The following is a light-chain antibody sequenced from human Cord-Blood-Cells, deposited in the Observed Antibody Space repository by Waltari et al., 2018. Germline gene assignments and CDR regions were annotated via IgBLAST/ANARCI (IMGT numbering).Light chain of an antibody. J-gene: IGKJ1*01. CDR3: QQYNNWPRT. CDR2: GAS. V-gene: IGKV3-15*01. CDR1: QSVSSN. Sequence: EIVMTQSPATLSVSPGERAPLSCRASQSVSSNLAWYQQKPGQAPRLLIYGASTRTTGIPARFSGSGSGTEFTLTISILQSEDFAVYYCQQYNNWPRTFGQGTKVEIK.